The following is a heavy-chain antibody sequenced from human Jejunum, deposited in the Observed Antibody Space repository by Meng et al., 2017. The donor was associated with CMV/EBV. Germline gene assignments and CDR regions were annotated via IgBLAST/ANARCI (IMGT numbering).Heavy chain of an antibody. CDR3: ARDFGWFRIDP. CDR2: IKEDGSEK. CDR1: GFTFRDWW. D-gene: IGHD6-19*01. V-gene: IGHV3-7*01. Sequence: CAGSGFTFRDWWMTWVRLAPGKGLEWVANIKEDGSEKYYVDSVRGRFTISRDNTRNSMYLQMNSLRVEDSAVYYCARDFGWFRIDPWGQGTLVTVSS. J-gene: IGHJ5*02.